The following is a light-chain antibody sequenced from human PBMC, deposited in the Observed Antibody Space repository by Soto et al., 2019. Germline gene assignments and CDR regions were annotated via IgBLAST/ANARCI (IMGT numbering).Light chain of an antibody. CDR1: QSVSSSF. V-gene: IGKV3-20*01. Sequence: EIVLTQSSVTLSLSPGERATLSCRASQSVSSSFLAWYQQKPGQAPRLLIYGASNRATGIPDRFSGSGSGTDFTLTISRLEPEDFAVYYCQQYVTSPWAFGQGTKVDIK. J-gene: IGKJ1*01. CDR2: GAS. CDR3: QQYVTSPWA.